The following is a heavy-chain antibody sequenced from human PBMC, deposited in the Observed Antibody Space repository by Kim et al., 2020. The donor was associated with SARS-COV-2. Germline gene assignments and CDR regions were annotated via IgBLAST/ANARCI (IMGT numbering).Heavy chain of an antibody. Sequence: GGSLRLSCAASGFTFSNAWMSWVRQAPGKGLEWVGRIKSKTDGGTTDYAAPVKGRFTISRDDSKNTLYLQMNSLKTEDTAVYYCTTDHRPWYCSSTSCYYWDYGSGSPDYWGQGTLVTVSS. CDR1: GFTFSNAW. CDR3: TTDHRPWYCSSTSCYYWDYGSGSPDY. V-gene: IGHV3-15*01. D-gene: IGHD2-2*01. CDR2: IKSKTDGGTT. J-gene: IGHJ4*02.